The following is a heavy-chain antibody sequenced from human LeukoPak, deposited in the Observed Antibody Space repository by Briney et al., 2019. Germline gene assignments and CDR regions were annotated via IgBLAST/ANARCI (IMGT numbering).Heavy chain of an antibody. CDR1: GFTFSSYA. CDR3: AKDPVGLSNYYYYMDV. CDR2: ISYDGSNK. V-gene: IGHV3-30-3*01. Sequence: GGSLRLSCAASGFTFSSYAMHWVRQAPGKGLEWVAVISYDGSNKYYADSVKGRFTISRDNSKNTLYLQMNSLRAEDTAVYYCAKDPVGLSNYYYYMDVWGKGTTVTVSS. D-gene: IGHD4/OR15-4a*01. J-gene: IGHJ6*03.